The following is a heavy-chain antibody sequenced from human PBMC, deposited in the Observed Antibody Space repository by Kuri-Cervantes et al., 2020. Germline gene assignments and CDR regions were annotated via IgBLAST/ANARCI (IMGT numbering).Heavy chain of an antibody. J-gene: IGHJ3*02. Sequence: GSLRLSCAVSGGSISSSNWWSWVRQPPGKGLEWIGEIYHSGSTNYNPSLKSRVTISVDKSKNQFSLKLSSVTAADTAVYYCARYLYKNPWLYPEGGAFDIWGQGTMVTVSS. CDR2: IYHSGST. V-gene: IGHV4-4*02. D-gene: IGHD3-16*01. CDR1: GGSISSSNW. CDR3: ARYLYKNPWLYPEGGAFDI.